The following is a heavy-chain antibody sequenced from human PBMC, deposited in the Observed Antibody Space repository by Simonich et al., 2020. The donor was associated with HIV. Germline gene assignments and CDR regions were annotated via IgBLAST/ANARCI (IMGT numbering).Heavy chain of an antibody. CDR3: VRRMAGTDAFDI. CDR1: GYNFPNYW. D-gene: IGHD6-19*01. V-gene: IGHV5-51*03. CDR2: IYPGDSDT. Sequence: EVQLVQSGAAVKKPGESLTISCKGSGYNFPNYWIGWVRQRPGKGLEWVGIIYPGDSDTTYSPSFQGQVTISADKSISTAYLQWSSLKASDTAMYYCVRRMAGTDAFDIWGQGTMVTVSS. J-gene: IGHJ3*02.